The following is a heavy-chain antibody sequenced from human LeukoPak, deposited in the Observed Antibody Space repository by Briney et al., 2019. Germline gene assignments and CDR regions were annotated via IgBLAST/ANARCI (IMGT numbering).Heavy chain of an antibody. Sequence: PGGSLRLSCAASGFSFYSYAMTWVRQAPGKGLEWVSAISGSGGGTYYADSVKGRFTISRDNSKNTLYLQMSSLRAEGTAVCFCARDSSGYAEFDYWGQGTLVTVSS. CDR2: ISGSGGGT. V-gene: IGHV3-23*01. J-gene: IGHJ4*02. CDR3: ARDSSGYAEFDY. D-gene: IGHD3-22*01. CDR1: GFSFYSYA.